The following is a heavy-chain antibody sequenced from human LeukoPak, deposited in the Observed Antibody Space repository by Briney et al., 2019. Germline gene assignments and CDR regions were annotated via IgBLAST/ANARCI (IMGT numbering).Heavy chain of an antibody. J-gene: IGHJ4*02. V-gene: IGHV4-34*01. CDR2: INHSGST. D-gene: IGHD2-15*01. Sequence: PSETLSLTCAVYGGSFSGYYWSWIRQPPGKGLEWIGEINHSGSTNYNLSLKSRVTISVDTSKNQFSLKLSSVTAADTAVYYCARIGVVVAATVDYWGQGTLVTVSS. CDR3: ARIGVVVAATVDY. CDR1: GGSFSGYY.